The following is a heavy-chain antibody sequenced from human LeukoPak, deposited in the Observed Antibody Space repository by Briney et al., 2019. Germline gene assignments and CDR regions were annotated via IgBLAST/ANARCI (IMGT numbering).Heavy chain of an antibody. V-gene: IGHV1-2*02. Sequence: SVTVSFKSSVYTFTYYYIHEVRQPPAQGREGMGFINPNSGGTNNAQKFQGRVTMTRDTSISKAYMELSRLRSDDTAVYYCAREDDILTGFDYWGQGTLVTVSS. CDR2: INPNSGGT. CDR1: VYTFTYYY. D-gene: IGHD3-9*01. J-gene: IGHJ4*02. CDR3: AREDDILTGFDY.